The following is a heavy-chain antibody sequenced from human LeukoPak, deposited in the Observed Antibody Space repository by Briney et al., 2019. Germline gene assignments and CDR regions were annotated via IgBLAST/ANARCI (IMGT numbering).Heavy chain of an antibody. CDR2: ISWNSGSI. CDR3: ARVKHDAFDI. V-gene: IGHV3-9*01. J-gene: IGHJ3*02. CDR1: GFTLDDYA. Sequence: GGSLRLSCAASGFTLDDYAMHWVRQAPGKGLEWVSGISWNSGSIGYADSVKGRFTISRDNAKNSLYLQMNSLRAEDTALYYCARVKHDAFDIWGQGTMVTVSS.